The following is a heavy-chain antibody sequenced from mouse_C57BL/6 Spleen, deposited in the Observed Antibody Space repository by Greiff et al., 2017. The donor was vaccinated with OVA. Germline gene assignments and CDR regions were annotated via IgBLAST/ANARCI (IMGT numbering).Heavy chain of an antibody. Sequence: QVQLQQPGTELVKPGASVKLSCKASGYTFTSYWMHWVKQRPGQGLEWIGNINPSTGGTNYNEKFKSKATLTVDKSSSTAYMQLSSLTSEDSADYCCARGGYYYGSSYEDYWGQGTTLTVSS. CDR1: GYTFTSYW. J-gene: IGHJ2*01. V-gene: IGHV1-53*01. CDR3: ARGGYYYGSSYEDY. D-gene: IGHD1-1*01. CDR2: INPSTGGT.